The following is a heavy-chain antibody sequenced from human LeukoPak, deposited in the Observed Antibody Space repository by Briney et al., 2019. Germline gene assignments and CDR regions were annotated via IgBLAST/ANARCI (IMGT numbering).Heavy chain of an antibody. J-gene: IGHJ4*02. CDR1: GFTFSTYW. CDR3: AREASGSDNYYSDF. V-gene: IGHV3-74*03. D-gene: IGHD3-10*01. Sequence: GGSLRLSCAASGFTFSTYWMQWARQAPGKGPVWVSRIHKDGKNTEYADSVEGRFTISRDNGKNTLYLQMNSLRAEDTAVYYCAREASGSDNYYSDFWGQGTLVTVSS. CDR2: IHKDGKNT.